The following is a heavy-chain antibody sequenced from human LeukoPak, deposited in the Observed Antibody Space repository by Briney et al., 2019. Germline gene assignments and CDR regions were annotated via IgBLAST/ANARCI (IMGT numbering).Heavy chain of an antibody. D-gene: IGHD4-23*01. J-gene: IGHJ4*02. CDR1: GGSISSYY. Sequence: PSETLSLTCTVSGGSISSYYWSWIRQPPGKGLEWIGYIYYSGSTNYNPSLKSRVTISVDTSKNQFSLKLSSVTAADTAVYYCARVTVALFDYWGQGTLVTVSS. CDR3: ARVTVALFDY. CDR2: IYYSGST. V-gene: IGHV4-59*12.